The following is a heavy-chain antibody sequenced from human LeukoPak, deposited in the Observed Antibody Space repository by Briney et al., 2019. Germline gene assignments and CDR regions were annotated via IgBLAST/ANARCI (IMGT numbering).Heavy chain of an antibody. CDR3: GRGTRIRGVVL. V-gene: IGHV4-34*01. Sequence: SETLSLTCGVHGGSFSGYHWYWIGQPPGKGLEWIGEGDQSGSSDSNPSLKSRVTISVDKSKRQCSLKLSSVTAADTAVYYCGRGTRIRGVVLWGQGTLVTVSS. J-gene: IGHJ4*02. D-gene: IGHD3-3*01. CDR1: GGSFSGYH. CDR2: GDQSGSS.